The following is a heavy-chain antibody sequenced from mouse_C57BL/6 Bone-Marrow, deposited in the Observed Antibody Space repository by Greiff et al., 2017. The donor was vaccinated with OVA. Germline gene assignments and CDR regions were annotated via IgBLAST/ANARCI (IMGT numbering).Heavy chain of an antibody. V-gene: IGHV1-7*01. CDR1: GYTFTSYW. CDR3: ARPGRFAY. J-gene: IGHJ3*01. D-gene: IGHD3-3*01. Sequence: QVQLQQSGAELAKPGASVKLSCKASGYTFTSYWMHWVKQRPGQGLEWIGYINPSSGYTTYNQKFKDKATLTADKSSRTAYMQLSSLTYEDSAVYYCARPGRFAYWGQGTLVTVSA. CDR2: INPSSGYT.